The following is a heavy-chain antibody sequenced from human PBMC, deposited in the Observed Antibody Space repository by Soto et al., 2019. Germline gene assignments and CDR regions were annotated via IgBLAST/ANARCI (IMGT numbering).Heavy chain of an antibody. Sequence: QVQLVQSGAEVKKPGSSVKVSCKASGGTFSTYTITWVRQAPGQGLEWMGRIIPIIGIINYAQKFQGRGTISADKVTGTAYMELTGLRSDDTAVYSCAGDTDSHDNDSHASSYPWGQGTLVTVSS. CDR2: IIPIIGII. D-gene: IGHD3-16*01. CDR1: GGTFSTYT. V-gene: IGHV1-69*08. CDR3: AGDTDSHDNDSHASSYP. J-gene: IGHJ5*02.